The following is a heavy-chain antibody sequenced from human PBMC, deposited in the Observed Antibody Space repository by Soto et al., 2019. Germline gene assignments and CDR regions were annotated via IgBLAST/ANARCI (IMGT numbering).Heavy chain of an antibody. CDR2: IVVGSGNT. V-gene: IGHV1-58*01. J-gene: IGHJ6*02. CDR3: ARRGYSGYDEDYYGMDV. D-gene: IGHD5-12*01. Sequence: SVKVSCKASGFTFTSSAVQWVRQARGQRLEWIGWIVVGSGNTNYAQKFQERVTITRDMSTSTAYMELRSLRSDDTAVYYCARRGYSGYDEDYYGMDVWGQGTTVTVSS. CDR1: GFTFTSSA.